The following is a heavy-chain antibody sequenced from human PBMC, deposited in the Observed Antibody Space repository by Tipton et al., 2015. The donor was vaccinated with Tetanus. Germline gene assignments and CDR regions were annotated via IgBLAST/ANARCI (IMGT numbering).Heavy chain of an antibody. J-gene: IGHJ4*02. CDR2: IKQDGNEK. D-gene: IGHD3-10*01. V-gene: IGHV3-7*03. Sequence: SLRLSCAASGFDFRSDWLTWVRQAPGKGLEWVANIKQDGNEKYHVDSVKGRFTISRDNGKNLLYLQMTSLRVEDTAVYYCARDPHTIRTGNHRGFDYWGQGTKVNVSA. CDR3: ARDPHTIRTGNHRGFDY. CDR1: GFDFRSDW.